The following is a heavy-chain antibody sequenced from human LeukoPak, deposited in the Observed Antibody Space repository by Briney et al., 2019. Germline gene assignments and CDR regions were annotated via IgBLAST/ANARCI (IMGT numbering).Heavy chain of an antibody. CDR3: ARDKEEMVRAPYAFGL. V-gene: IGHV3-7*01. D-gene: IGHD3-10*01. J-gene: IGHJ3*01. CDR2: INQIGSEK. CDR1: GFTFSSYW. Sequence: GGSLRLSCAASGFTFSSYWMHWVRQAPEKGLEWVANINQIGSEKYYVDSVRGRFTISRGNAENSLYLQMKSLRAEDTAVYYCARDKEEMVRAPYAFGLWGRGTMVIVSS.